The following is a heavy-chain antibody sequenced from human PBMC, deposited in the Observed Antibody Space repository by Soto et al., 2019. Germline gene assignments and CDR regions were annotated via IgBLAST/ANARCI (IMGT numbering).Heavy chain of an antibody. CDR3: ARHLYGSGSYYEGYFDY. CDR2: IYPGDSDT. Sequence: HGESLKISCKGSGYSFTSYWIGWVRQMPGKGLEWMGIIYPGDSDTRYSPSFQGQVTISADKSISTAYLQWSSLKASDTAMYYCARHLYGSGSYYEGYFDYWGQGTLVTVSS. D-gene: IGHD3-10*01. CDR1: GYSFTSYW. V-gene: IGHV5-51*01. J-gene: IGHJ4*02.